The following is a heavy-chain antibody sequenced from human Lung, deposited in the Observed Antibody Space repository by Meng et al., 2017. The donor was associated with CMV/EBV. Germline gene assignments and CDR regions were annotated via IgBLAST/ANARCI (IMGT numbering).Heavy chain of an antibody. V-gene: IGHV4-31*02. CDR3: ARTHDSSGYFLFDY. Sequence: SCTVSGGSISSGGYYWSWIRQHPGKGLEWIGYIYYSGSTYYNPSLKSRVTISVDTSKNQFSLKLSSVTAADTAVYYCARTHDSSGYFLFDYLGQGXLVTVSS. J-gene: IGHJ4*02. CDR2: IYYSGST. CDR1: GGSISSGGYY. D-gene: IGHD3-22*01.